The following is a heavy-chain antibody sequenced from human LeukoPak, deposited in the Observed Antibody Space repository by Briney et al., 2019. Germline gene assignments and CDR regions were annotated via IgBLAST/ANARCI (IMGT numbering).Heavy chain of an antibody. CDR3: ASERYGGNSDAFDI. D-gene: IGHD4-23*01. J-gene: IGHJ3*02. CDR2: ISSSGSTI. V-gene: IGHV3-48*03. CDR1: GFTFSSYE. Sequence: GGSLRLSCAASGFTFSSYEMNWARQAPGKGLEWVSYISSSGSTIYYADSVKGRFTISRDNAKNSLYLQMNSLRAEDTAVYYCASERYGGNSDAFDIWGQGTMVTVSS.